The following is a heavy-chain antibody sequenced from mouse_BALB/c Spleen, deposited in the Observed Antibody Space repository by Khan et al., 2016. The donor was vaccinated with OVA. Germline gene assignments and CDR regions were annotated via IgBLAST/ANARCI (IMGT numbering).Heavy chain of an antibody. Sequence: QVQLKQSGAELVRPGVSVKISCKGSGYTFTDFTMHWVKQSHAKSLEWIGVISTYYGDVTYNQKFKGKATMTVDKSSSTAYMELARLTSEDSAIYYCTRGGGGNRFAYWDQGTLVTVSA. CDR1: GYTFTDFT. CDR3: TRGGGGNRFAY. CDR2: ISTYYGDV. V-gene: IGHV1S137*01. J-gene: IGHJ3*01.